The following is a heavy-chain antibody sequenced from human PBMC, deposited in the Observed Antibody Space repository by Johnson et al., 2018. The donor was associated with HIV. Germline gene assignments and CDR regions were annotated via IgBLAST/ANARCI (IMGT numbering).Heavy chain of an antibody. CDR2: ISYDGTNE. CDR1: GFTFSSYA. J-gene: IGHJ3*02. D-gene: IGHD3-10*01. CDR3: AAMDGSGSYWAFDI. Sequence: QVQLVESGGGVVQPGRSLRLSCAASGFTFSSYAMHWVRQAPGKGLEWVAVISYDGTNEYYADSVKGRFTISRDNAKNSLYLQMNSLRAEDTAVYYCAAMDGSGSYWAFDIWGQGTMVTVSS. V-gene: IGHV3-30*14.